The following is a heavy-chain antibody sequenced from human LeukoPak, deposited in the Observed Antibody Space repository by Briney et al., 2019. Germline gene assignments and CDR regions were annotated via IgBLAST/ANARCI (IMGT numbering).Heavy chain of an antibody. V-gene: IGHV4-59*01. J-gene: IGHJ4*02. CDR3: ARGVVLTGYPLDF. CDR1: GGSFSNYY. Sequence: SETLSLTCSVSGGSFSNYYWSWIRQPPGRGLEWIGFIYYSGTTDYNPSLKSRVTISVDTSKKQFSLKLSSVTAADTDVYYCARGVVLTGYPLDFWGRGTLVTVSS. CDR2: IYYSGTT. D-gene: IGHD3-9*01.